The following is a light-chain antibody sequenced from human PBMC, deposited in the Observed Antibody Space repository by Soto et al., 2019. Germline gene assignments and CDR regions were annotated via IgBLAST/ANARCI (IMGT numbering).Light chain of an antibody. V-gene: IGKV3-11*01. CDR1: RSVNSY. CDR2: DAS. CDR3: QHRSEWPVS. J-gene: IGKJ5*01. Sequence: EIVLTQSPATLSLSPGERATLSCRASRSVNSYLAWYQQKPGQAPRLLISDASDRATGIPARFSGSGSGTDSTLTISSLEPEDFAVYYCQHRSEWPVSFGQGTRLESK.